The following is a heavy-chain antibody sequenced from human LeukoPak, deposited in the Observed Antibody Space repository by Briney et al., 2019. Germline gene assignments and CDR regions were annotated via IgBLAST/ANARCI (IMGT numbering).Heavy chain of an antibody. CDR3: ASSRLGESFDY. J-gene: IGHJ4*02. V-gene: IGHV3-21*01. Sequence: GGSPRLSCAASGFTFSSYSMNWVRQAPGKGLEWVSSISSSSSYIYYADSVKGRFTISRDNAKNSLYLQMNSLRAEDTAVYYCASSRLGESFDYWGQGTLVTVSS. CDR1: GFTFSSYS. CDR2: ISSSSSYI. D-gene: IGHD3-10*01.